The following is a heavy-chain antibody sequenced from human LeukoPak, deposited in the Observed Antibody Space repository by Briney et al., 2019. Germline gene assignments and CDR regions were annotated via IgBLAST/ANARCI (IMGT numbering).Heavy chain of an antibody. CDR1: GGSFSGYS. J-gene: IGHJ6*02. V-gene: IGHV4-30-2*01. Sequence: PSETLSLTCAVYGGSFSGYSWSWIRQPPGKGLEWIGYIYHSGSTYYNPSLKSRVTISVDRSKNQFSLKLSSVTAADTAVYYCASSMIPNGAYYDFWSGYPGSPHYYGMDVWGQGTTVTVSS. CDR2: IYHSGST. CDR3: ASSMIPNGAYYDFWSGYPGSPHYYGMDV. D-gene: IGHD3-3*01.